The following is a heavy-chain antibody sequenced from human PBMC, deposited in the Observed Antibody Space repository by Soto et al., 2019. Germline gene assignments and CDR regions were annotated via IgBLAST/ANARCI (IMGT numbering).Heavy chain of an antibody. V-gene: IGHV1-18*01. CDR2: TSAYNGNT. CDR3: ARRQWLVGGYYYGMDV. Sequence: QVQLVQSGXEVKKXGASVKVSCKASGYTFTSYGISWVRQAPGQGLEWMGWTSAYNGNTNYAQKLQGRVTMTTDTSTSTAYMELRSLRSDDTAVYYCARRQWLVGGYYYGMDVWGQGTTVTVSS. J-gene: IGHJ6*02. CDR1: GYTFTSYG. D-gene: IGHD6-19*01.